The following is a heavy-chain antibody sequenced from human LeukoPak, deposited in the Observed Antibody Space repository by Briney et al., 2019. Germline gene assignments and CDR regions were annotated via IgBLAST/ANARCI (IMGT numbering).Heavy chain of an antibody. J-gene: IGHJ4*02. CDR1: GGSISSSSYY. V-gene: IGHV4-39*01. CDR3: ARKNTIFGVVIEIVPSTYFDY. D-gene: IGHD3-3*01. Sequence: SETLSLTCTVSGGSISSSSYYWGWIRQPPGKGLEWIGSIYYSGSTYYNPSLKSRVTISVDTSKNQFSLKLSSVTAADTAVYYCARKNTIFGVVIEIVPSTYFDYWGQGTLVTVSS. CDR2: IYYSGST.